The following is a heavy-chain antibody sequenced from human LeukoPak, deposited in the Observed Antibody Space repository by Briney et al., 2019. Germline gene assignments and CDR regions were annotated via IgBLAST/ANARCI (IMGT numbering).Heavy chain of an antibody. CDR1: GGSISSYY. V-gene: IGHV4-59*01. D-gene: IGHD6-19*01. CDR3: ARVVVSSGWYNWFDP. J-gene: IGHJ5*02. CDR2: IYYSGST. Sequence: SETLSLTCTVSGGSISSYYWSWIRQPPGKGLEWIGYIYYSGSTNCNPSLKSRVTISVDTSKNQFSLKLSSVTAADTAVYYCARVVVSSGWYNWFDPWGQGTLVTVSS.